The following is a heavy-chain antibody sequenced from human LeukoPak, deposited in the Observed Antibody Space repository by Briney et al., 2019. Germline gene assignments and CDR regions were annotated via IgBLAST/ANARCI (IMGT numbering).Heavy chain of an antibody. D-gene: IGHD6-19*01. V-gene: IGHV1-46*01. CDR3: ARAFTVAGNSDAFDF. CDR2: INPSGGST. J-gene: IGHJ3*01. Sequence: GASVKVSCKASGYTFTSYYMHWVRQAPGQGLEWMGMINPSGGSTSYAQKFQGRVTMTRDTSTSTVYMELSSLRSEDTAVYYCARAFTVAGNSDAFDFWGQGTMVTVSS. CDR1: GYTFTSYY.